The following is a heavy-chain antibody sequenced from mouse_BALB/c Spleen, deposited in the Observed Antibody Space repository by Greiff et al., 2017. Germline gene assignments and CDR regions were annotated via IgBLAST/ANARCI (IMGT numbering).Heavy chain of an antibody. V-gene: IGHV5-17*02. J-gene: IGHJ4*01. D-gene: IGHD1-1*01. CDR3: ARSKYYGSSYYYAMDY. CDR2: ISSGSSTI. CDR1: GFTFSSFG. Sequence: EVKLMESGGGLVQPGGSRKLSCAASGFTFSSFGMHWVRQAPEKGLEWVAYISSGSSTIYYADTVKGRFTISSDNPKNTLFLQMTSLRSEDTAMYYCARSKYYGSSYYYAMDYWGQGTSVTVSA.